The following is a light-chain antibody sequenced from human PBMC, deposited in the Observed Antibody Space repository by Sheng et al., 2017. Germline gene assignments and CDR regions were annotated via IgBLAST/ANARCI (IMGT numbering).Light chain of an antibody. J-gene: IGKJ1*01. CDR1: RSFSDW. CDR2: ETF. Sequence: DIQMTQSPSTLSASVGDRVTITCRASRSFSDWLAWYQQKPGKAPKLLIYETFTLQSGVPSRFSGGGSGTEFTLTISSLQPDDFATYYCQQYNTLFQTFGQGTKVEV. V-gene: IGKV1-5*03. CDR3: QQYNTLFQT.